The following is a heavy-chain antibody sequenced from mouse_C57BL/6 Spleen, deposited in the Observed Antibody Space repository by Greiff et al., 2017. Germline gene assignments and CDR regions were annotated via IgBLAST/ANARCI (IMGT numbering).Heavy chain of an antibody. D-gene: IGHD1-2*01. Sequence: QVQLQQSGPELVRPGASVKMSCKASGYTFTSYWIYWVKQRPGQGLEWIGMIDPSNSETRLNQKFKDKVTLNVDKSSNTAYMQLSSLTSADSVVYYGERGGYGSFAYWGQGTLVTVSA. CDR3: ERGGYGSFAY. CDR2: IDPSNSET. J-gene: IGHJ3*01. CDR1: GYTFTSYW. V-gene: IGHV1S126*01.